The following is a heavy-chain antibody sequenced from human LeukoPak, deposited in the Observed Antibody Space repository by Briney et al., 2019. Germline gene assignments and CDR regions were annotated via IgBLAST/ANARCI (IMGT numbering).Heavy chain of an antibody. CDR3: ARGWLTVTTNSFDY. CDR1: RLSFDKYS. J-gene: IGHJ4*02. V-gene: IGHV3-9*01. D-gene: IGHD4-17*01. Sequence: GGSLRLSCPPSRLSFDKYSMHWVRQAPGKGLGWVSGISWNSGSIAYADSVKGRFTISRDNAKKSLYLQMNSLRAEDTALYYCARGWLTVTTNSFDYWGQGTLVTVSS. CDR2: ISWNSGSI.